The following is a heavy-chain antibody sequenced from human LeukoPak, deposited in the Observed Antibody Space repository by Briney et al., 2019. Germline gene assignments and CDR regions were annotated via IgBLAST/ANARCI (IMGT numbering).Heavy chain of an antibody. CDR2: ISDNSRSM. V-gene: IGHV3-21*04. Sequence: GGSLRLSCAASGFTFSNYNMNWVRQAPGKGLEWVSSISDNSRSMYYADSVKGRFTISRDNAKNPLFLQMNSLRAEDTAVYYCARVRGSYSSDSWGQGTLVTVSS. CDR1: GFTFSNYN. J-gene: IGHJ4*02. D-gene: IGHD1-26*01. CDR3: ARVRGSYSSDS.